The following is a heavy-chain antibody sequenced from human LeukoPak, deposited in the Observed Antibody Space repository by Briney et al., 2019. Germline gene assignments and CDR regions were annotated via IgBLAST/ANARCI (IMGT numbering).Heavy chain of an antibody. V-gene: IGHV3-23*01. CDR3: AKVGRDGYNYDYFDY. Sequence: GGSLRLSCAASGFTFSSYAMSWVRQAPGKGLEWVSAISGSGGSTYYADSVKGRFTISRDNSKNARYLQMNSLRAEDTAVYYCAKVGRDGYNYDYFDYWGQGTLVTVSS. CDR2: ISGSGGST. J-gene: IGHJ4*02. D-gene: IGHD5-24*01. CDR1: GFTFSSYA.